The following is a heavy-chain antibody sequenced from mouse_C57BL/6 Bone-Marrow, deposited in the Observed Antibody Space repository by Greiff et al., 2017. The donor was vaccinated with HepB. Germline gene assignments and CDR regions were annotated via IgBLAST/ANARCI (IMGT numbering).Heavy chain of an antibody. CDR3: ARDAGGGGNYARGYFCG. CDR2: SRNKANAYTT. CDR1: GFTFSDFY. V-gene: IGHV7-1*01. D-gene: IGHD2-1*01. Sequence: EVKLMESGGGLVQSGRSLRLSCAPSGFTFSDFYMEWVRQAPGKGLEWIAASRNKANAYTTEYSASVKVRFIVSRDTSQSILYLQMNALRAEDTAMDYCARDAGGGGNYARGYFCGRGTGTTVTVSS. J-gene: IGHJ1*03.